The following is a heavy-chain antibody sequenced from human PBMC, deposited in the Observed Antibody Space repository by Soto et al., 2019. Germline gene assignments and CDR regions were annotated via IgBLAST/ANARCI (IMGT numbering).Heavy chain of an antibody. Sequence: EVLLLESGGGLVKPGGSLRLSCEASGYIFDGYAMSWVRRAPGKGLGGVSTISGGGGGRYYADSVKGRFTISRDNSKSTLYLQMNSLRDEDTAVYYCAKGERGRYYKQGLDVWGQGTTVTVSS. CDR2: ISGGGGGR. CDR1: GYIFDGYA. V-gene: IGHV3-23*01. J-gene: IGHJ6*02. D-gene: IGHD1-26*01. CDR3: AKGERGRYYKQGLDV.